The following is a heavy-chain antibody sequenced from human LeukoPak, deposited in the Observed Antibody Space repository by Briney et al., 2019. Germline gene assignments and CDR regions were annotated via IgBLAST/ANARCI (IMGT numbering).Heavy chain of an antibody. CDR3: AKDGAWFGELYKRYYGMDV. CDR2: ISYDGSNK. D-gene: IGHD3-10*01. V-gene: IGHV3-30*18. CDR1: GFTFSSYG. J-gene: IGHJ6*04. Sequence: GRSLRLSCAASGFTFSSYGMHWVRQAPGKGLEWVAVISYDGSNKYYADSVKGRFTISRDNSKTTLYLQMNSLRAEDTAVYYCAKDGAWFGELYKRYYGMDVWGKGTTVTVSS.